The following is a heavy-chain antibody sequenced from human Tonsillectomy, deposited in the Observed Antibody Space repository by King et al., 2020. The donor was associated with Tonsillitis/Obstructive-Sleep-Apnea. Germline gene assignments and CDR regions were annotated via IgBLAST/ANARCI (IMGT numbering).Heavy chain of an antibody. D-gene: IGHD2-2*01. V-gene: IGHV3-33*01. CDR2: IWYDGSNK. J-gene: IGHJ6*03. Sequence: VQLVESGGGVVQPGRSLRLSCAASGFTFSSYGMHWVRPAPGKGLEWVAVIWYDGSNKYYADSVKGRFTISRDNSKNTLYLQMNSLRAEDTAVYYCAREGCSSTSCYLYYYYYMDVWGKGTTVTVSS. CDR1: GFTFSSYG. CDR3: AREGCSSTSCYLYYYYYMDV.